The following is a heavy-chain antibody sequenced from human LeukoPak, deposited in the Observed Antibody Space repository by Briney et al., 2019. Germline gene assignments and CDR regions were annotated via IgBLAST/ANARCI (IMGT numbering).Heavy chain of an antibody. J-gene: IGHJ6*03. CDR3: ARDKVQLATPDFYYSYYMDV. CDR1: GVTFSDYY. V-gene: IGHV3-11*04. Sequence: GGSLRLSCAASGVTFSDYYMNWIRQAPGKGLEWVSYISSSGSARFYADSVKGRFTISRDNAKNSLYLQMNSLRAEDTAVYYCARDKVQLATPDFYYSYYMDVWGKGTTVTVSS. D-gene: IGHD6-13*01. CDR2: ISSSGSAR.